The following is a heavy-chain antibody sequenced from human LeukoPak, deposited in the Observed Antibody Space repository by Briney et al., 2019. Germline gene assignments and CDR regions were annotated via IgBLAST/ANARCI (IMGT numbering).Heavy chain of an antibody. CDR1: GFTFSSYA. D-gene: IGHD1-26*01. V-gene: IGHV3-30*01. J-gene: IGHJ4*02. CDR3: ARDAGSGSYLDY. CDR2: ISYDGSNK. Sequence: GRSLRLSCAASGFTFSSYAMHLVRQAPGKGLEWVAVISYDGSNKYYADSVKGRFTISRDNSKNTLYLQMNSLRAEDTAVYYCARDAGSGSYLDYWGQGTLVTVSS.